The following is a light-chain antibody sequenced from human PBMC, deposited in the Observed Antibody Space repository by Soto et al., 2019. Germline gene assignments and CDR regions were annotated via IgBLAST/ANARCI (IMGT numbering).Light chain of an antibody. Sequence: EIVLTQSPGTLSLSPGERATLSCRASHSVSSSYLAWYQQKPGQAPRLLIYGASSRATGIPDRFSGSGSGTDFTLTISRLEPEDFAVYYCRQYGSSPSYTFGQGTKLEIK. CDR1: HSVSSSY. CDR3: RQYGSSPSYT. V-gene: IGKV3-20*01. J-gene: IGKJ2*01. CDR2: GAS.